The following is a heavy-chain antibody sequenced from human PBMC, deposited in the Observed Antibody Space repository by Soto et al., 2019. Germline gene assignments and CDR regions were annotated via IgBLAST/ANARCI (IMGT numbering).Heavy chain of an antibody. CDR2: ISHSGTYI. D-gene: IGHD2-2*01. V-gene: IGHV3-21*01. Sequence: AQLVESGGSLVKPGDSLRLSCAASGFTFGDYIMNWVRQAPGRGLEWVASISHSGTYIFYADSVKGRFTISRDNAKDSLFLQMNSLSVEDTAIYYCASPRDYCVSNTNCFIAFDIWGQGTGVTVSS. J-gene: IGHJ3*02. CDR3: ASPRDYCVSNTNCFIAFDI. CDR1: GFTFGDYI.